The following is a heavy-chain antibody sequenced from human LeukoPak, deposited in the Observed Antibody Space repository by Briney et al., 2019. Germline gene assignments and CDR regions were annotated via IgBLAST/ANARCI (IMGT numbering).Heavy chain of an antibody. D-gene: IGHD5-12*01. CDR3: VRRDSGWNYFDY. Sequence: SETLSLTCAVSGGSINNHYWGWLRQPPEKGLQWIGDIYYTGKNNYNPSLKSRVTISLDKSKDHLSLKLTSVLAADTAIYYCVRRDSGWNYFDYWGQGILVTVSS. J-gene: IGHJ4*02. CDR1: GGSINNHY. V-gene: IGHV4-59*08. CDR2: IYYTGKN.